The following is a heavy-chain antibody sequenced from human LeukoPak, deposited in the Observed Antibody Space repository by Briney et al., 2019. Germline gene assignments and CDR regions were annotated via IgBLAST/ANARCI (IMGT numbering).Heavy chain of an antibody. CDR1: GFTLSDYY. V-gene: IGHV3-11*04. CDR2: ISSSGSTI. CDR3: ARRRSLDY. J-gene: IGHJ4*02. Sequence: SGGSLTLSCAASGFTLSDYYMRWIRQAPGEGLEWVSYISSSGSTIYYADSVKGRYTISRDNAKNSLYLQMNSLRGEDTAVYYCARRRSLDYWGQGTVVTVSS.